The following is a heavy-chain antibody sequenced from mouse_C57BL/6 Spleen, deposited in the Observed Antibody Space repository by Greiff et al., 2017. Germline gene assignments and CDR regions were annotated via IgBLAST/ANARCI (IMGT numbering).Heavy chain of an antibody. Sequence: VQLQQSGAELVRPGASVKLSCTASGFNIKDDYMHWVKQRPEQGLEWIGWINPENGDTEYASKFQGKATITADTSSNTAYLQLSSLTSEDTAVYYCTTEDGYSDYWGQGTTLTVSS. J-gene: IGHJ2*01. CDR1: GFNIKDDY. D-gene: IGHD2-3*01. V-gene: IGHV14-4*01. CDR3: TTEDGYSDY. CDR2: INPENGDT.